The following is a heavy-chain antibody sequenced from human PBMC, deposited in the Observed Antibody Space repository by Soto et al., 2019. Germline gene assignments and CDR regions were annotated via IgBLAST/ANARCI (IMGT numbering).Heavy chain of an antibody. CDR2: ISGSGGST. Sequence: PGGSLRLSCAASGFTFSSYAMSWVRQAPGKGLEWVSAISGSGGSTYYADSVKGRFTISRDNSKNTLYLQMNSLRAEDTAVYYCAKEGDCSSTSCYPYYYYYGMDVWGQGTTVTVS. J-gene: IGHJ6*02. CDR3: AKEGDCSSTSCYPYYYYYGMDV. D-gene: IGHD2-2*01. V-gene: IGHV3-23*01. CDR1: GFTFSSYA.